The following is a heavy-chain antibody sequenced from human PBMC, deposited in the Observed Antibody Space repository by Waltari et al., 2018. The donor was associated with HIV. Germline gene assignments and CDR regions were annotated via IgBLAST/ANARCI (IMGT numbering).Heavy chain of an antibody. CDR2: ISHDGNSH. D-gene: IGHD2-21*02. CDR3: ATYCGGDCYFGEVSFDV. CDR1: GFLLTNSG. Sequence: QVQLMQSGGGVVQPGGSLRLSCLVSGFLLTNSGIHWDRQAPGKGLDWVALISHDGNSHFYADSVKGRFTVSRDNSKDTVYLQMNSLTTDDTAVYYCATYCGGDCYFGEVSFDVWGQGTMVIVS. V-gene: IGHV3-30*03. J-gene: IGHJ3*01.